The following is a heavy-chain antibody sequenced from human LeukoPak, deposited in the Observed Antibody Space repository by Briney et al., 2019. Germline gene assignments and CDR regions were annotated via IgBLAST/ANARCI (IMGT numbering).Heavy chain of an antibody. V-gene: IGHV6-1*01. Sequence: SQTLSLTCAISGDSVSSNSAAWNWIRQSPSRGLEWLGRTYYRSKWYNDYAVSVKSRITINPDTSKNQFSLQPNSVTPEDTAVYYCAREGNCDFWSGYYLDYWGQGTLVTVSS. D-gene: IGHD3-3*01. CDR2: TYYRSKWYN. CDR1: GDSVSSNSAA. J-gene: IGHJ4*02. CDR3: AREGNCDFWSGYYLDY.